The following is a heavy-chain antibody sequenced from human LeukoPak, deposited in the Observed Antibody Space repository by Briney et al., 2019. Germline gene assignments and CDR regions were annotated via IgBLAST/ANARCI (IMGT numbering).Heavy chain of an antibody. V-gene: IGHV4-61*02. J-gene: IGHJ6*03. CDR3: AREGAVVVVPAAYYYYYMDV. Sequence: MASQTLSLTCTVSGGSISSGSYYWSWIRQPAGKGLEWIGRIYTSGSTNYNPSLKSRVTISVDTSKNQFSLKLSSVTAADTAVYYCAREGAVVVVPAAYYYYYMDVWGKGTTVTISS. D-gene: IGHD2-2*01. CDR1: GGSISSGSYY. CDR2: IYTSGST.